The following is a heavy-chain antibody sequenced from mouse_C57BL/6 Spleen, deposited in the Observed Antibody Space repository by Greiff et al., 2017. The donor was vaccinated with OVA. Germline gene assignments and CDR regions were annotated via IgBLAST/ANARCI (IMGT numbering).Heavy chain of an antibody. CDR1: GYSITSGYD. Sequence: EVKLVESGPGMVKPSQSLSLTCTVTGYSITSGYDWHWIRHFPGNKLEWMGYISYSGSTNYNPSLKSRISITHDTSKNHFFLKLNSVTTEDTATYYCARGGNPYATDYWGQGTSVTVSS. CDR2: ISYSGST. J-gene: IGHJ4*01. CDR3: ARGGNPYATDY. D-gene: IGHD2-1*01. V-gene: IGHV3-1*01.